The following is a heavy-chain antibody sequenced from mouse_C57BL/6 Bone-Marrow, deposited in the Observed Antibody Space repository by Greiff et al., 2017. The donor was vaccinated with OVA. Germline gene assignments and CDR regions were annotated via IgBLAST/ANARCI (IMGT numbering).Heavy chain of an antibody. V-gene: IGHV1-47*01. J-gene: IGHJ4*01. D-gene: IGHD2-4*01. CDR2: FHPYNDDT. CDR3: ARGDYDYDGGGYYYAMDY. CDR1: GYTFTTYP. Sequence: QVQLQQSGAELVKPGASVKMSCKASGYTFTTYPIEWMKQNHGKSLEWIGNFHPYNDDTKYNEKFKGKATLTVEKSSSTVYLELSRLTSDDSAVYYCARGDYDYDGGGYYYAMDYWGQGTSVTVSA.